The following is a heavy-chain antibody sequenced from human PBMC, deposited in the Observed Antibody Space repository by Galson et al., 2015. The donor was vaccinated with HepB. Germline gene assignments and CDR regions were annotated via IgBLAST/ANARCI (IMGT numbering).Heavy chain of an antibody. D-gene: IGHD3-16*01. Sequence: SLRLSCAASGFTFSSYSMNWVRQAPGKGLEWVSYISSSSTIYYADSVKGRFTISRDNAKNSLYLQMNSLRDEDTAVYYCARDRGRGPFDYWGQGTLVTVSS. CDR3: ARDRGRGPFDY. CDR2: ISSSSTI. J-gene: IGHJ4*02. CDR1: GFTFSSYS. V-gene: IGHV3-48*02.